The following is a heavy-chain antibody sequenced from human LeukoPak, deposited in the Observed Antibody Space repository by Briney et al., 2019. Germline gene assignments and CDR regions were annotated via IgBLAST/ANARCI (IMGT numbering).Heavy chain of an antibody. CDR2: IHARGRV. J-gene: IGHJ4*02. V-gene: IGHV4-31*03. CDR3: SRGLGSRKLGY. Sequence: PSETLSLTCTVSGPSFSSGDKYWNWIRQSPGKGLEWIGGIHARGRVYNNPSLESRVTISIDTSNNQFSLSLNSVTAADTAVYFCSRGLGSRKLGYWGQGTLVTVSS. CDR1: GPSFSSGDKY. D-gene: IGHD2-2*01.